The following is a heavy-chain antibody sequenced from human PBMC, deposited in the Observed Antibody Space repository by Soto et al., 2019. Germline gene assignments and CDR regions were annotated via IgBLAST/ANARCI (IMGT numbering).Heavy chain of an antibody. CDR1: GFTFSSYG. J-gene: IGHJ6*01. D-gene: IGHD3-22*01. V-gene: IGHV3-33*01. CDR2: IWYDGSNK. Sequence: QVQLVESGGGVVQPGRSLRLSCAASGFTFSSYGMHWVRQAPGKGLEWVAVIWYDGSNKYYADSVEGRFTISRDNSKNSLYLQMNSLRAEDTAVYYCARGLSYYDSSGYYYGVAYYYGMDVW. CDR3: ARGLSYYDSSGYYYGVAYYYGMDV.